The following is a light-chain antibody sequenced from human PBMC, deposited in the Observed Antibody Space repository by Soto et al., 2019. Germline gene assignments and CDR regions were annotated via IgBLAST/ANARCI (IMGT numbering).Light chain of an antibody. Sequence: QSVLTQPASVSGSPGQSITISCTGASSDVGNYNYVSWYQQLPGKAPKLIIYDVSNRPPGVSDRFSGSKSGNTASLTISGLQAEDVADYYCSSYTSSTTLYVFGTGTKVTVL. V-gene: IGLV2-14*03. CDR2: DVS. CDR3: SSYTSSTTLYV. J-gene: IGLJ1*01. CDR1: SSDVGNYNY.